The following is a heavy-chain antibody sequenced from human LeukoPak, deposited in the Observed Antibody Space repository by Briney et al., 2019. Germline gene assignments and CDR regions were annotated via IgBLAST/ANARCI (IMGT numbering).Heavy chain of an antibody. CDR2: IYYSGST. CDR1: GGSISSSSYY. CDR3: ARQGYSSSSDY. J-gene: IGHJ4*02. V-gene: IGHV4-39*01. D-gene: IGHD6-13*01. Sequence: SETLSLTCTVSGGSISSSSYYWGWIRQPPGKGLEWIGSIYYSGSTYYNPSLKSRVTISVDTSKNQFSLKLSSATAADTAVYYCARQGYSSSSDYWGQGTLVTVSS.